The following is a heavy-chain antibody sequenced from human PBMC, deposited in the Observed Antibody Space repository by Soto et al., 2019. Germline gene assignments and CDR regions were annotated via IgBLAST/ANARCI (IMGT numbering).Heavy chain of an antibody. J-gene: IGHJ6*02. V-gene: IGHV1-18*01. CDR2: ISAYNGNT. Sequence: QVQLVQSGAEVKKPGASVKVSCKASGYTFTSYGISWVRQAPGQGLEWMGWISAYNGNTTYAQKLQGRVTMTTDTATSTAYMVLRSLRSDDTAVYYCAGDRGAYGMDVWGQGTTVTVSS. CDR1: GYTFTSYG. CDR3: AGDRGAYGMDV.